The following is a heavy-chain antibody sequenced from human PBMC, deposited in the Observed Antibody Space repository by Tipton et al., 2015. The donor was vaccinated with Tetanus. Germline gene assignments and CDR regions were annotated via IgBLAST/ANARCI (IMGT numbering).Heavy chain of an antibody. CDR1: GGSISSDAHY. CDR3: ARQDTLNYYYVGYFHD. Sequence: TLSLTCSVSGGSISSDAHYWSWIRQPPGKGLEWLGYISHSGTTNYNPSLKSRVTISADTSRNQFPLTLSSVTAADTAVYYCARQDTLNYYYVGYFHDWGQGTLVTVSS. J-gene: IGHJ1*01. V-gene: IGHV4-30-4*01. D-gene: IGHD3-22*01. CDR2: ISHSGTT.